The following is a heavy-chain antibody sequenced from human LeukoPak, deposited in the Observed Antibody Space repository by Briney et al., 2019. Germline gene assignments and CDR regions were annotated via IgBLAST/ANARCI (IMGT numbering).Heavy chain of an antibody. Sequence: SGTLSLTCAVSGGSISSSNWWSWVRQPPGKGLEWIGEIYHSGSTNYNPSLKSRVTISVDKSKNQFSLKLSSVTAADTAVYYCARRNRDGYNHFDYWGQGTLVTVSS. D-gene: IGHD5-24*01. V-gene: IGHV4-4*02. CDR3: ARRNRDGYNHFDY. CDR1: GGSISSSNW. CDR2: IYHSGST. J-gene: IGHJ4*02.